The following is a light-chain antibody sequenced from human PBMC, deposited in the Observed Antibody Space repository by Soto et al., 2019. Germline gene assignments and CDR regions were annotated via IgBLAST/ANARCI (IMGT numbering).Light chain of an antibody. J-gene: IGKJ3*01. CDR1: QSLLHSNGYNY. CDR3: MQALQTQFT. CDR2: LGS. V-gene: IGKV2-28*01. Sequence: DIVMTQSPLSLPVTPGEPASISCRSSQSLLHSNGYNYLDWYLQKPGQSPQLLIYLGSNRASGVPDRFSGSGSGTDFTLKISRVAAEDVGVYYCMQALQTQFTFGPGTKVDIK.